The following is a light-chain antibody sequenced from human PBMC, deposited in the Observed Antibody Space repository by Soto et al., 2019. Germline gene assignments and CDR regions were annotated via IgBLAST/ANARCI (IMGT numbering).Light chain of an antibody. CDR2: EVY. J-gene: IGLJ1*01. V-gene: IGLV2-23*02. Sequence: QSVLTQPASVSGSPGQSITISCTGTSNNVGNYNLVSWYQQHPGKAPKLMIYEVYKRPPGVSNRFSGSKSGITASLTISGLQAEYEGDYYCCSYAASDTYVFGTGTVVTVL. CDR1: SNNVGNYNL. CDR3: CSYAASDTYV.